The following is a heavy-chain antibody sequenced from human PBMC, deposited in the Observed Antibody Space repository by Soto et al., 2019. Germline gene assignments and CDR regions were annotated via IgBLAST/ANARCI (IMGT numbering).Heavy chain of an antibody. D-gene: IGHD2-15*01. Sequence: VQLVESGGGLVTPGGSLRLSCAASGFTFSDYCMTWIRQAPGKGLEWVSYISSSGSGIYYPDSMKGRFIISRDNAKKSLYLQMSSLRAEDTAVYYCARAYSDAFDIWGQGTMVTVSS. J-gene: IGHJ3*02. CDR2: ISSSGSGI. V-gene: IGHV3-11*01. CDR3: ARAYSDAFDI. CDR1: GFTFSDYC.